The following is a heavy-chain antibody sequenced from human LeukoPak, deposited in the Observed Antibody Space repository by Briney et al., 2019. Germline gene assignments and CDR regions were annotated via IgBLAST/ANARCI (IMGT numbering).Heavy chain of an antibody. J-gene: IGHJ6*04. V-gene: IGHV3-7*01. D-gene: IGHD3-10*02. Sequence: GGSLRLSCAASGFTVSSYWMSWVRQAPGKGLEGVANIKQDGSENYYVDSVKGRFTNSSDNAKNSLYLQMNSPRAEDTAVYYCAELGITMIGGVWGKGTTVTISS. CDR1: GFTVSSYW. CDR2: IKQDGSEN. CDR3: AELGITMIGGV.